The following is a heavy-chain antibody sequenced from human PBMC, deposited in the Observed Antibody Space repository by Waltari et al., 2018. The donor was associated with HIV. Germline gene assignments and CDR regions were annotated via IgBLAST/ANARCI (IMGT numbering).Heavy chain of an antibody. D-gene: IGHD3-3*01. V-gene: IGHV3-74*03. Sequence: EVKLVESGGRLVQPRGSLRLSCVPSGFTFSSYWIHWVRQAPGKGLVWISRVSSDGNSTVYADSVKGRFTISRGNAKNTLFLQMNSLRVEDTAVYFCARSLYYDFWSAYPPDYWGQGTRVTVSS. CDR3: ARSLYYDFWSAYPPDY. CDR2: VSSDGNST. CDR1: GFTFSSYW. J-gene: IGHJ4*02.